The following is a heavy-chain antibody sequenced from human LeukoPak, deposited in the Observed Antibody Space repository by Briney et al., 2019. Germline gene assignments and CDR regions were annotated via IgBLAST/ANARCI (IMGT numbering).Heavy chain of an antibody. CDR1: GGSISSSNW. CDR3: ARRGLLLWFGETYGTFDY. Sequence: SGTLSLTCAVSGGSISSSNWWSWVRQPPGKGLEWIGEIYHSGSINYKSSLKSRVTISVDKSKNQFSLKLSSVTAADTAVYYCARRGLLLWFGETYGTFDYWGQGTLVTVSS. CDR2: IYHSGSI. J-gene: IGHJ4*02. V-gene: IGHV4-4*02. D-gene: IGHD3-10*01.